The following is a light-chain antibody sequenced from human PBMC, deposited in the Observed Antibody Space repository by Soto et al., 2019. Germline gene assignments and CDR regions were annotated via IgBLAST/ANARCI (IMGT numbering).Light chain of an antibody. Sequence: EIVLTQSPGTLSLSPGERATLSCRASQRVSSSYLAWYQQKPGQAPRLLMYGASSRATGIPDRFSGGGSATDFTLTISRLEPEDFAVYYCQQYGSSPYTFGQGTKLEIK. CDR2: GAS. J-gene: IGKJ2*01. CDR3: QQYGSSPYT. V-gene: IGKV3-20*01. CDR1: QRVSSSY.